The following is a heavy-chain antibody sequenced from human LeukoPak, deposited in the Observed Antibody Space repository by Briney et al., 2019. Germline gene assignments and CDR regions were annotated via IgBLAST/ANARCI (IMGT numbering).Heavy chain of an antibody. CDR3: ARSQNYYGSGDY. V-gene: IGHV4-61*03. Sequence: SETLSLTRTVSGDSVSNGNYYWSWLRQPPGTALEWIGYIYYTGKTYYNPSLEGRVTILVDTSRNHFSVKLSSVTAADTAVYYCARSQNYYGSGDYWSQGTLVTVSS. D-gene: IGHD3-10*01. J-gene: IGHJ4*02. CDR2: IYYTGKT. CDR1: GDSVSNGNYY.